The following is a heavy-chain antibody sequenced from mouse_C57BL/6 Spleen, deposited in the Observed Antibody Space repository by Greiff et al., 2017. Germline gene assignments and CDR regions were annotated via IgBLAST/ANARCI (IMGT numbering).Heavy chain of an antibody. D-gene: IGHD2-4*01. J-gene: IGHJ2*01. Sequence: EVHLVESGGGLVKPGGSLKLSCAASGFTFSDYGMHWVRQAPEKGLEWVAYISSGSSTIYYADTVKGRFTISRDNAKNTLFLQMTSLRSEDTAMYYCARRRPLYYDYEYYFDYWGQGTTLTVSS. V-gene: IGHV5-17*01. CDR3: ARRRPLYYDYEYYFDY. CDR1: GFTFSDYG. CDR2: ISSGSSTI.